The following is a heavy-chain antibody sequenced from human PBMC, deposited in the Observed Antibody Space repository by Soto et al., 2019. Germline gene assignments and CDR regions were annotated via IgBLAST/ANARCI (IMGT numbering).Heavy chain of an antibody. V-gene: IGHV3-74*01. D-gene: IGHD2-2*01. Sequence: PGGSLRLSCAASGFPFSSYWMHWVRQAPGKGLEWVSRINGDGSSINYADSVKGRFTISRDNAKNTLYLQMNSLRVEDAAVYYCTRRGCSTTGCYFKWGRGTLVTVSS. CDR3: TRRGCSTTGCYFK. CDR2: INGDGSSI. CDR1: GFPFSSYW. J-gene: IGHJ4*02.